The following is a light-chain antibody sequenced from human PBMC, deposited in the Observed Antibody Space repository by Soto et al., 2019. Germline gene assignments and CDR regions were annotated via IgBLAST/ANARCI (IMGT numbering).Light chain of an antibody. CDR2: GAS. J-gene: IGKJ1*01. CDR3: QQYNNWPSWT. V-gene: IGKV3-15*01. CDR1: QSVNTN. Sequence: EIVVTQSPATLSVSPGERATLSCRASQSVNTNFAWYQQKPGQAPRLLIYGASTRATGIPDRFSGSGSGTEFTLTISSLQSEDFAVYYCQQYNNWPSWTFGQGTKVEIK.